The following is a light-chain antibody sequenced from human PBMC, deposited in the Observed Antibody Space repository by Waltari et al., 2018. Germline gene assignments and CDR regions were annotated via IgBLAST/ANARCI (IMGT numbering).Light chain of an antibody. V-gene: IGLV3-21*04. Sequence: SYVVTQSPSVSVAPGETARITCGGDNIGSKSVHWYQQRPGQAPVLVSPYDSDRPSGIPEGFSGSNSGNTATLTISWVEAEDEADYYCLVWHSTTDHHGVFGGGTKLTVL. CDR2: YDS. CDR3: LVWHSTTDHHGV. CDR1: NIGSKS. J-gene: IGLJ2*01.